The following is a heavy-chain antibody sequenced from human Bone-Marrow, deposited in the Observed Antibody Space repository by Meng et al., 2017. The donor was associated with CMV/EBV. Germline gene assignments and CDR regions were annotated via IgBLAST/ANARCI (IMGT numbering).Heavy chain of an antibody. J-gene: IGHJ3*02. CDR3: ARAPRAFDI. CDR1: GFSLRRYG. Sequence: GESLKISCVVSGFSLRRYGMNWVRQAPGKGLEWVSSISSSSSYIYYADSVKGRFTISRDNAKNSLYLQMNSLRAEDTAVYYCARAPRAFDIWGQGTMVTVSS. V-gene: IGHV3-21*01. CDR2: ISSSSSYI.